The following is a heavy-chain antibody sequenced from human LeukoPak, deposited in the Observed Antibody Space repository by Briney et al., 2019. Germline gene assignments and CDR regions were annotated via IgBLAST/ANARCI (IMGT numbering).Heavy chain of an antibody. CDR3: ARHPFSNPFDF. V-gene: IGHV4-59*08. D-gene: IGHD2/OR15-2a*01. CDR1: GASITSSY. Sequence: ASETLSLTCTVSGASITSSYWSWIRQPPGKGLEWIGYVYYTGNTDYNPSLRSRVTISLDTSKSHFTLSLSSATAADTAVYFCARHPFSNPFDFWGRGTLVTVSS. CDR2: VYYTGNT. J-gene: IGHJ4*02.